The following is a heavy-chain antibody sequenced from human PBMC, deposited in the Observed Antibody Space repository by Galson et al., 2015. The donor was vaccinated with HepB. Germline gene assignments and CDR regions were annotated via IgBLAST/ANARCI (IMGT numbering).Heavy chain of an antibody. CDR3: ARGNRYSGSYYGYFDY. V-gene: IGHV1-46*04. CDR1: GYTFTSYY. J-gene: IGHJ4*02. CDR2: INPSGGST. D-gene: IGHD1-26*01. Sequence: SCKASGYTFTSYYMHWVRQAPGQGLEWMGIINPSGGSTSYAQELQGRVAMTRDTSTSTVYMELSSLRSEDTAVYYCARGNRYSGSYYGYFDYWGQGTLVTVSS.